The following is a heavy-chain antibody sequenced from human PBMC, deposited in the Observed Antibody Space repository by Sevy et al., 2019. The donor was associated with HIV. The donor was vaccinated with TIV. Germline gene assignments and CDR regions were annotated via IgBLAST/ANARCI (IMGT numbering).Heavy chain of an antibody. D-gene: IGHD6-6*01. CDR2: INGRGAST. Sequence: GGSLRLSCAASGFASGFTFSSFAMSWVRQLPGRGLEWASTINGRGASTYYADSVKGRFTLSRDNSNNALFLQMDSLTPEDTALCYCARPTPRIAPSSAAFFDSWGHGTLVTVSS. J-gene: IGHJ4*01. V-gene: IGHV3-23*01. CDR3: ARPTPRIAPSSAAFFDS. CDR1: GFTFSSFA.